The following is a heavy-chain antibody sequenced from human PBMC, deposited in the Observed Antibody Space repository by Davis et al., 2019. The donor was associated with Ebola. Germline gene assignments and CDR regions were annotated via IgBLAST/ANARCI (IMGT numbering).Heavy chain of an antibody. J-gene: IGHJ4*02. CDR1: GYTFTSYD. V-gene: IGHV1-8*01. Sequence: ASVKVSCKASGYTFTSYDINWVRQATGQGLEWMGWMNPNSGNTGYAQKFQGRVTMTRNTSISTAYMELSSLRSEDTAVYYCARDLYSSGWLNYWGQGTLVTVSS. D-gene: IGHD6-25*01. CDR3: ARDLYSSGWLNY. CDR2: MNPNSGNT.